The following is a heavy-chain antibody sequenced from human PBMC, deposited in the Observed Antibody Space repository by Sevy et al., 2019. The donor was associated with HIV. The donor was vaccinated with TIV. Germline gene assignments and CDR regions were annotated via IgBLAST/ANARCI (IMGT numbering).Heavy chain of an antibody. CDR3: AVSQSCGGDCYYFDS. Sequence: ASVNVSCRASAYSFTLYYMNWVRQAPGQGLEWMGLISPTGGHTSDAQRFQGRLSMTRDTSTTTFYMELSSLTYEDTAVYYCAVSQSCGGDCYYFDSWGQGTLVTVSS. J-gene: IGHJ4*02. D-gene: IGHD2-21*02. CDR2: ISPTGGHT. V-gene: IGHV1-46*01. CDR1: AYSFTLYY.